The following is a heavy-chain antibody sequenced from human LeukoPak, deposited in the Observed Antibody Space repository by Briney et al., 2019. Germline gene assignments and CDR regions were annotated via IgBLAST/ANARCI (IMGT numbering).Heavy chain of an antibody. CDR2: ISWNSRSI. D-gene: IGHD3-22*01. J-gene: IGHJ6*02. CDR3: TKDLSSQWFTDIRHYGMNV. V-gene: IGHV3-9*01. Sequence: GRSLRLSCAASGFTFDDLAMHWVRQAPGKGLEWVSGISWNSRSIDYADSVKGRFTISRDNAKNSLYLQMNSLRSEDTAFYYCTKDLSSQWFTDIRHYGMNVWGQGTTVTVSS. CDR1: GFTFDDLA.